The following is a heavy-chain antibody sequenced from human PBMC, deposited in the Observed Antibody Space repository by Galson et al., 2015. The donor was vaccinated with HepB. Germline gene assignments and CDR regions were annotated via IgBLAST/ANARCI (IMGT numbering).Heavy chain of an antibody. CDR2: ISGSGGST. CDR3: AKVYHFWSGYFDY. CDR1: GFTFSSYA. J-gene: IGHJ4*02. Sequence: SLRLSCAASGFTFSSYAMSWVRQAPGKGLEWVSAISGSGGSTYYADSVKGRFTISRDNSKNTLHLQMSSLRAEDTAVYYCAKVYHFWSGYFDYWGQGTLVTVSS. D-gene: IGHD3-3*01. V-gene: IGHV3-23*01.